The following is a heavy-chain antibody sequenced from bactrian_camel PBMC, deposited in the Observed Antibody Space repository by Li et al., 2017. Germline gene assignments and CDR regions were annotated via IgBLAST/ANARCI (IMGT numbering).Heavy chain of an antibody. J-gene: IGHJ4*01. CDR2: IFLGGPFLGGRRS. CDR3: GIDAASDCYSGSWPSESGH. V-gene: IGHV3S59*01. Sequence: DVQLVESGGGSVQAGGSLRLSCAQSGYSYSTMWRYCMAWFRQAPGKEREGVAAIFLGGPFLGGRRSFYSDSVKGRFIISQDSAKNTLYLQMSGLKPEDTAEYFCGIDAASDCYSGSWPSESGHWGQGTQVTVS. CDR1: GYSYSTMWRYC. D-gene: IGHD3*01.